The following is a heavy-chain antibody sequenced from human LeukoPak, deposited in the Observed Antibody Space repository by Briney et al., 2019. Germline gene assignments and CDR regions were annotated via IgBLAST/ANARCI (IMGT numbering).Heavy chain of an antibody. Sequence: PGGSLRLSCAASGFTFTNYAMTWVRQAPGKGLEWVSAIARSGGYTYYADSVGGRFTISRDNSKNTLYLQMSSLRGEDTAVYYCAKLPAAGGDYVYMDSWGQGTLVTVSS. CDR3: AKLPAAGGDYVYMDS. CDR1: GFTFTNYA. J-gene: IGHJ4*02. D-gene: IGHD3-16*01. CDR2: IARSGGYT. V-gene: IGHV3-23*01.